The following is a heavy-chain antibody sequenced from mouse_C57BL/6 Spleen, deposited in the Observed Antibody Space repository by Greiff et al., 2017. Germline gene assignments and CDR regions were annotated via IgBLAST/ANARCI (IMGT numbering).Heavy chain of an antibody. CDR1: GYSFTDYN. CDR2: INPNYGTT. J-gene: IGHJ4*01. Sequence: EVQLQQSGPELVKPGASVKISCKASGYSFTDYNMNWVKQSNGKSLEWIGVINPNYGTTSYNQKFKGKATLTVDQSSSTAYMQLNSLTSEDSAVDYCARGGYGSSFYYAMDYWGQGTSVTVSS. D-gene: IGHD1-1*01. V-gene: IGHV1-39*01. CDR3: ARGGYGSSFYYAMDY.